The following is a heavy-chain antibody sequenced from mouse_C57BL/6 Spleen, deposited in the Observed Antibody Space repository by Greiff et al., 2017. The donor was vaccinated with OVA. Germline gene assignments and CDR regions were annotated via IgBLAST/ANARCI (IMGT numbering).Heavy chain of an antibody. CDR1: GFTFSDYY. D-gene: IGHD2-3*01. CDR2: INYDGSST. V-gene: IGHV5-16*01. Sequence: EVKLVESEGGLVQPGRSMKLSCTASGFTFSDYYMAWVRQVPEKGLEWVANINYDGSSTYYLDSLKSRFIISRDNAKNILYLQMSSLKSEDTATYYCARGDGGFAYWGQGTLVTVSA. J-gene: IGHJ3*01. CDR3: ARGDGGFAY.